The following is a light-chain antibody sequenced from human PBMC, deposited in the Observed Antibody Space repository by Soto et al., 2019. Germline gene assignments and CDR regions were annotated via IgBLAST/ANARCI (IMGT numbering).Light chain of an antibody. J-gene: IGLJ3*02. V-gene: IGLV1-40*01. CDR3: QAHDSSLSGWV. CDR2: GNS. Sequence: QSVLTQPPSVSGAPGQRVTISCTGSSSNIGAGYDVHWYQQLPGTAPKLLIYGNSNRPSGVPDRFSGSKSGTSASLAITGFQAEDEADYYCQAHDSSLSGWVFGGGTKLTVL. CDR1: SSNIGAGYD.